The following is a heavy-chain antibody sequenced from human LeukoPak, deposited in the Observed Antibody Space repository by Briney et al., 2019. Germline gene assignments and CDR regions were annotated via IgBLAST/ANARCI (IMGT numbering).Heavy chain of an antibody. V-gene: IGHV3-30*03. J-gene: IGHJ4*02. CDR2: ISYDGSNK. D-gene: IGHD5-12*01. CDR1: GFTFSSYG. Sequence: PGGSLRLSCAASGFTFSSYGMHWVRQAPGKGLEWVAVISYDGSNKYYADSVKGRFIISRDNSKNTLYLQMNSLRAEDTAVYYCARGLGGSDRSFDYWGQGTLVTVSS. CDR3: ARGLGGSDRSFDY.